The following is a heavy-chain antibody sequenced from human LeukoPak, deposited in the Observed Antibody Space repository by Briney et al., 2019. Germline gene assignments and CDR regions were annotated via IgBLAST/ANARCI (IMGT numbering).Heavy chain of an antibody. Sequence: GGSLRLSCAASGFTFSSYAMSWIRQAPGKGLEWVSAISGSGGSTYYADSVKGRFTISRDNSKNTLYLQMNSLRAEDTAVYYCAKDRIAVAGLYYYYGMDVWGQGTTVTVSS. D-gene: IGHD6-19*01. J-gene: IGHJ6*02. CDR1: GFTFSSYA. V-gene: IGHV3-23*01. CDR2: ISGSGGST. CDR3: AKDRIAVAGLYYYYGMDV.